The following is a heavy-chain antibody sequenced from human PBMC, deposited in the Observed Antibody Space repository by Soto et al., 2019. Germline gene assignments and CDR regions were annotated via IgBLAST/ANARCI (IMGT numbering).Heavy chain of an antibody. CDR3: TRQSDDYSYRPFDY. D-gene: IGHD4-4*01. CDR2: IYYSGST. J-gene: IGHJ4*02. CDR1: GGSVNSGGYY. V-gene: IGHV4-31*03. Sequence: QVQLQESGPGLVKPSQTLSLTCTVSGGSVNSGGYYWSWIRQHPGKGLEWIGYIYYSGSTYYNPSLKSRVTISIDKSKNQFSLRLSSVTAADTSLSHCTRQSDDYSYRPFDYWGQGTLVTVSS.